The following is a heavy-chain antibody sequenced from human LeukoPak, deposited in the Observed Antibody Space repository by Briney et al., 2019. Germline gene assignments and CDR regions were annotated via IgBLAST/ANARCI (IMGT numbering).Heavy chain of an antibody. V-gene: IGHV4-59*08. J-gene: IGHJ6*02. CDR2: IYYSGST. CDR1: GGYISSYY. Sequence: PSETLSLTCTVSGGYISSYYWSWIRQPPGKGLEWIGYIYYSGSTNYNPSLKSRVTISVDASKNQFPLKLSSVTAADTAVYYCASGPYGMDVWGQGTTVTVSS. CDR3: ASGPYGMDV.